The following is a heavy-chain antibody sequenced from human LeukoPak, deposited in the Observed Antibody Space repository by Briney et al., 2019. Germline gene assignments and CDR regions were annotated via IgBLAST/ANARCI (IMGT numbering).Heavy chain of an antibody. J-gene: IGHJ2*01. CDR2: ISSDRSA. Sequence: PGGSLRLSCAASGFTFTNYAMNWVRQAPGKGLEWVSTISSDRSAYYAASVKGRFTISRDNSKNTLYLQMNSLRAEDTAVYYCARGLTDFWSGYAPDFDLWGRGTLVTVSS. V-gene: IGHV3-23*01. CDR3: ARGLTDFWSGYAPDFDL. D-gene: IGHD3-3*01. CDR1: GFTFTNYA.